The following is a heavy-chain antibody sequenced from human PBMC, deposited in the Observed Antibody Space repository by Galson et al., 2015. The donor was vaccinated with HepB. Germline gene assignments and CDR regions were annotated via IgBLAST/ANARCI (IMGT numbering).Heavy chain of an antibody. D-gene: IGHD2-21*01. CDR2: IIPIFGTT. J-gene: IGHJ3*02. Sequence: SVKVSCKVSGATFSSTSITWLRQAPGQGFEWMGVIIPIFGTTNYAQKFQGRVTIIADESTGTTYLEITNLRSDDAAMYYCARPVGMGAFDIWGQGTMVTVSS. CDR1: GATFSSTS. V-gene: IGHV1-69*13. CDR3: ARPVGMGAFDI.